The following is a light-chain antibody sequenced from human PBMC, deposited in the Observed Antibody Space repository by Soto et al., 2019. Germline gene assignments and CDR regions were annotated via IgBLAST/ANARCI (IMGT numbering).Light chain of an antibody. CDR1: SSDVGGYNY. CDR2: DVT. J-gene: IGLJ2*01. CDR3: SSYTSSSTYVV. Sequence: QSALTQPASVSGSPGQSITISCTATSSDVGGYNYVSWYQQHPGKAPKLMIYDVTNRPSGVSNRFSGSKSGNTASLTISGLQAEDEADYHCSSYTSSSTYVVFGGGTQLTVL. V-gene: IGLV2-14*01.